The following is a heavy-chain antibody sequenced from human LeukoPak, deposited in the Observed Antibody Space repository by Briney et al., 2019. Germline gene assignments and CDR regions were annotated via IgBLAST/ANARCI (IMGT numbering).Heavy chain of an antibody. CDR3: ARWGVDIAMVSRWYYFDY. CDR1: GFTFSSYG. Sequence: GRSLRLSCAASGFTFSSYGMHWVRQAPGKGLEWVAVIWYDGSNKYYADSVKGRFTISRDNSKNTLYLQMNSLRAEDTAVYYCARWGVDIAMVSRWYYFDYWGQGTLVTVSS. V-gene: IGHV3-33*01. CDR2: IWYDGSNK. J-gene: IGHJ4*02. D-gene: IGHD5-18*01.